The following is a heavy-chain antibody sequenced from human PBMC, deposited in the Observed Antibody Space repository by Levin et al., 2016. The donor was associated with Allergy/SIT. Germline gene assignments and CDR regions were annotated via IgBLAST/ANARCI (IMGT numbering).Heavy chain of an antibody. CDR1: GYTFTSYG. V-gene: IGHV1-18*01. CDR2: ISAYNGNT. Sequence: ASVKVSCKASGYTFTSYGISWVRQAPGQGLEWMGWISAYNGNTNYAQKLQGRVTMTTDTSTSTAYMELRSLRSDDTAVYYCARDKGNSSSWYDWVYYYYYGMDVWGQGTTVTVSS. J-gene: IGHJ6*02. CDR3: ARDKGNSSSWYDWVYYYYYGMDV. D-gene: IGHD6-13*01.